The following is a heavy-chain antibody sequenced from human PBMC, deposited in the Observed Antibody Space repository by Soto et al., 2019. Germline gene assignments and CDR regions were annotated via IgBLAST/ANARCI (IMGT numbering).Heavy chain of an antibody. D-gene: IGHD6-6*01. CDR3: ARSRLAAPPFFDF. J-gene: IGHJ4*02. V-gene: IGHV2-5*01. CDR2: IYWHDEK. Sequence: QITLKESGPSVVKPTQTLTLTCTFSGFSLTTNGKGVSWIRQPPGKAPEWLALIYWHDEKRFSPSLKSRLTIDKDTSKNHVVLTLTNVDPVDTATYFCARSRLAAPPFFDFWGQGTLVTVSS. CDR1: GFSLTTNGKG.